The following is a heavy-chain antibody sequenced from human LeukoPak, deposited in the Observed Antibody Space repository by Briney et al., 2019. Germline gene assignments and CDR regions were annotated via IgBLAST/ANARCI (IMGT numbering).Heavy chain of an antibody. V-gene: IGHV3-21*04. D-gene: IGHD3-22*01. CDR2: ISSSSSYI. J-gene: IGHJ4*02. CDR3: AKGGGGYYYDSFDY. CDR1: GFTFSSYS. Sequence: GGSLRLSCAASGFTFSSYSMNWVRQAPGKGLEWVSSISSSSSYIYYADSVKGRFTISRDNSKNTLYLQMNSLRAEDTAVYYWAKGGGGYYYDSFDYWGQGTLVTVSS.